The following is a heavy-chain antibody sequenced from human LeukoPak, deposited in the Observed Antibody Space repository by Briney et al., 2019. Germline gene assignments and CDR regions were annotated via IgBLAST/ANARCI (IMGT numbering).Heavy chain of an antibody. J-gene: IGHJ6*02. CDR1: GGSISPYY. Sequence: SETLSLTCTVSGGSISPYYWSWIRQPPGKGLEYIGYIYYSGTTDYNPSLKSRVTISVDTSKNQFSLKVTSVSAADTAVYYCARDSSSLNYGMDVWGQGTTVTVSS. D-gene: IGHD6-6*01. CDR2: IYYSGTT. CDR3: ARDSSSLNYGMDV. V-gene: IGHV4-59*01.